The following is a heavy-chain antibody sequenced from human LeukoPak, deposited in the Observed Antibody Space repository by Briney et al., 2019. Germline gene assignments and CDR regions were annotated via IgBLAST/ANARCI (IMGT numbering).Heavy chain of an antibody. D-gene: IGHD2-2*01. Sequence: GGSLRLSCAASGFTFDDYAMHWVRQAPGKGLEWVSGISWNSGSIGYADSVKGRFTISRDNAKNSLYLQMNSLRAEDTALYYCAKDSEVVPAAIDYWDQGTLVTVSS. CDR3: AKDSEVVPAAIDY. CDR2: ISWNSGSI. CDR1: GFTFDDYA. V-gene: IGHV3-9*01. J-gene: IGHJ4*02.